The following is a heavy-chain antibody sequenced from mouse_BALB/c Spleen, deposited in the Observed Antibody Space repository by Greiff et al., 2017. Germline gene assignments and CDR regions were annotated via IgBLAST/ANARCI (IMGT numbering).Heavy chain of an antibody. D-gene: IGHD1-1*01. J-gene: IGHJ4*01. CDR3: ARIRDYYGSSDYYAMDY. V-gene: IGHV8-8*01. Sequence: QVQLKESGPGILQPSQTLSLTCSFSGFSLSTSGMSVGWIRQPSGKGLEWLAHIWWNDDKYYNPALKSRLTISKDTSNNQVFLKIASVVTADTATYYCARIRDYYGSSDYYAMDYWGQGTSVTVSS. CDR1: GFSLSTSGMS. CDR2: IWWNDDK.